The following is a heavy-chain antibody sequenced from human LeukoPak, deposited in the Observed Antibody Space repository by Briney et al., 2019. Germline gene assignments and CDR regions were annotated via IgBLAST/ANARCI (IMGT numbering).Heavy chain of an antibody. Sequence: PGGSLRLSCAASGFTFMNYAVTWVRQAPGKGLEWVSVINDSGGSTYYADCVKGRFTISRNNSKNTLYLQMNSLRSDDTAVYYCAKGSTSSGSLVDYWGQGTLVTVSS. J-gene: IGHJ4*02. CDR2: INDSGGST. V-gene: IGHV3-23*01. CDR1: GFTFMNYA. CDR3: AKGSTSSGSLVDY. D-gene: IGHD1-26*01.